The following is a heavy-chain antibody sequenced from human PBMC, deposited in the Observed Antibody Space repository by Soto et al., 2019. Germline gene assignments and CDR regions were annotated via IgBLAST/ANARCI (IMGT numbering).Heavy chain of an antibody. CDR1: GFSFSSHW. CDR2: IKQDGSDK. J-gene: IGHJ4*02. V-gene: IGHV3-7*03. CDR3: ARYSYKSGPQDS. Sequence: GGSLRLSCVASGFSFSSHWMSWARQAPGKGLEWVANIKQDGSDKRYVDSVKGRFTISRDNAKSSVYLQMSSLRVEDTAVYYCARYSYKSGPQDSWGQGTLVTVSS. D-gene: IGHD2-15*01.